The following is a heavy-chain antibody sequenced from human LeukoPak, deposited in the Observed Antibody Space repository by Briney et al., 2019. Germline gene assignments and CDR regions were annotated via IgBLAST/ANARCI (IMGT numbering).Heavy chain of an antibody. CDR1: GYTFTTYG. D-gene: IGHD2-2*01. Sequence: ASVKVSCKASGYTFTTYGISWVRQAPGQGLEWMGWISGYNGNTNYAQKFRGRVTMTTDTSTSTAYMELRSLRSDDTAVYFCARGGGIVVVPAGMSYYMDVWGKGTTVTVSS. CDR3: ARGGGIVVVPAGMSYYMDV. V-gene: IGHV1-18*01. CDR2: ISGYNGNT. J-gene: IGHJ6*03.